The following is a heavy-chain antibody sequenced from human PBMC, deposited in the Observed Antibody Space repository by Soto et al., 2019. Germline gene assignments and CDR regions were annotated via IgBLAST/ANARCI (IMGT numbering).Heavy chain of an antibody. CDR2: IIPIFGTA. CDR3: ARKRLRYFDWSQHYYYYCGMDV. Sequence: SVKVSCKASGGTFSSYAISWVRQAPGQGLEWMGGIIPIFGTANYAQKFQGRVTITADESTSTAYMELSSLRSEDTAVYYCARKRLRYFDWSQHYYYYCGMDVWGQGTTVTVSS. J-gene: IGHJ6*02. CDR1: GGTFSSYA. D-gene: IGHD3-9*01. V-gene: IGHV1-69*13.